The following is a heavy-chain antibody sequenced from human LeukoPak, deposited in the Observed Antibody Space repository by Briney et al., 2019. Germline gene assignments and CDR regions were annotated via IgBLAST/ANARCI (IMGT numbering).Heavy chain of an antibody. CDR2: ISSSGSYI. CDR3: TRDYGARDD. CDR1: GFTFKSTF. D-gene: IGHD4-17*01. J-gene: IGHJ4*02. Sequence: GGSLRLSCAVSGFTFKSTFMNWVRQAPGKGLEWVSSISSSGSYIHYADSVKGRFTVSRDNDNDTLYLHMTGLSAVDSATYYCTRDYGARDDWGQGTLVTVSS. V-gene: IGHV3-21*01.